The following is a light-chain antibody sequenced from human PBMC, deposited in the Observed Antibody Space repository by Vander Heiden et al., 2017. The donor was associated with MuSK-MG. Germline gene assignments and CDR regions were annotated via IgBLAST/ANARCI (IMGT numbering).Light chain of an antibody. V-gene: IGKV1-39*01. CDR2: AAS. CDR1: QSISSS. J-gene: IGKJ2*01. Sequence: DMQMTHSPSSLSASVGDRVTLTCRASQSISSSLNWYQQKPGKAPTLLIYAASSLQSGVPARFTGSGAGTDFSLTISSLQPEDFATYYCQQSYSISYTFGQGTKLEIK. CDR3: QQSYSISYT.